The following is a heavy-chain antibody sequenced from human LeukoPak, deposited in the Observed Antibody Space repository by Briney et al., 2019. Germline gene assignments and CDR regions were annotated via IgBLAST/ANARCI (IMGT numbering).Heavy chain of an antibody. V-gene: IGHV3-21*01. CDR2: ISSSRSYI. D-gene: IGHD1-1*01. CDR1: GFTFSSYA. Sequence: GGSLRLSCAACGFTFSSYAMSWVRQAPGKGLEWVSSISSSRSYIYYGDSMKGRLTISRDNAKNSLYLQMNSLRAEDTAVYYCARVVSVAWSERRPGYFYMDVWGKGTTVTVSS. CDR3: ARVVSVAWSERRPGYFYMDV. J-gene: IGHJ6*03.